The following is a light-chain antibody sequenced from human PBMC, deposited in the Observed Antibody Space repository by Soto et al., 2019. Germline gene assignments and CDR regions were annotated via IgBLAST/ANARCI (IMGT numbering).Light chain of an antibody. CDR1: QGISNY. CDR3: QKYKRAPHT. CDR2: AAS. J-gene: IGKJ2*01. V-gene: IGKV1-27*01. Sequence: DIQMTQSPSSLSASVGDRVTITCRASQGISNYLAWYQQKPGKVPKLLIYAASTLQSRVPSRFSGSGSGTDFTITNSRLQPEDVATYCRQKYKRAPHTFGQGTKLEIK.